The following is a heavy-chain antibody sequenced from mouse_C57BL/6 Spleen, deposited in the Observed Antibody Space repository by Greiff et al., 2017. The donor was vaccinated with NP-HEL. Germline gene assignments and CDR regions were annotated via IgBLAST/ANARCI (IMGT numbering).Heavy chain of an antibody. Sequence: EVQLQQSGPELVKPGASVKIPCKASGYTFTDYNMDWVKQSHGKSLEWIGDINPNNGGTIYNQKFKGKATLTVDKSSSTAYMELRSLTSEDTAVYYCAREGGYGNYACAYWGQGTLVTVSA. D-gene: IGHD2-1*01. V-gene: IGHV1-18*01. CDR2: INPNNGGT. J-gene: IGHJ3*01. CDR1: GYTFTDYN. CDR3: AREGGYGNYACAY.